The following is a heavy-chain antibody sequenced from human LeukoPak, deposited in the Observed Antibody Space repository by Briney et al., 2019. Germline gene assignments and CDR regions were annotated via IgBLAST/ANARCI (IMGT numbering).Heavy chain of an antibody. D-gene: IGHD6-19*01. J-gene: IGHJ5*02. V-gene: IGHV3-21*01. CDR2: ISSSSSYI. CDR3: ARDSGKQWLVGNWFDP. CDR1: GFIFKSYT. Sequence: GGSLRLSCAASGFIFKSYTMSWVRQAPGKGLEWVSSISSSSSYIYYAESVKGRFAISRDNARSSLHLQMNSLRAEDTAVYYCARDSGKQWLVGNWFDPWGQGNLVTVSS.